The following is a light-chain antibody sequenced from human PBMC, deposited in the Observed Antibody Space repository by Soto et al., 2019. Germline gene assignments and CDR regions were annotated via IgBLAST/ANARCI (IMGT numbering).Light chain of an antibody. V-gene: IGKV1-5*03. CDR3: QQYHSDPIT. CDR2: WAS. J-gene: IGKJ5*01. CDR1: QTISSW. Sequence: DIQMTQSPSTLSGSVGASVTITCRASQTISSWLAWYQQKPGQPPKLLIYWASTRESGVPDRFSGSGSGTDFTLTISSLQAEDVAVYHCQQYHSDPITFGQGTRLEIK.